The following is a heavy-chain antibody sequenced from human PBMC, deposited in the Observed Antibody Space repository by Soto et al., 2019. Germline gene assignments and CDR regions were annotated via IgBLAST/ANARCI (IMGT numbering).Heavy chain of an antibody. V-gene: IGHV3-66*01. CDR1: GFTVSSNY. J-gene: IGHJ4*02. CDR3: AREYYDSSGYQTN. Sequence: EVQLVESGGGLVQPGESLRLSCAASGFTVSSNYMSWVRQAPGKGLEWVSVIYSGGSTYYADSVKGRFTISRDNSKNTLYLQMNSLRAEDTAVYYCAREYYDSSGYQTNWGQGTLVTVSS. D-gene: IGHD3-22*01. CDR2: IYSGGST.